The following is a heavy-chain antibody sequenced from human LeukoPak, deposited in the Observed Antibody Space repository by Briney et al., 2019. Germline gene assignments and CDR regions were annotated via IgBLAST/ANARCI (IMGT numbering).Heavy chain of an antibody. D-gene: IGHD3-22*01. CDR2: IYYSGST. CDR3: ARDEGSAYPFDY. V-gene: IGHV4-39*07. J-gene: IGHJ4*02. CDR1: GGSISSSSYY. Sequence: PSETLSLTCTVSGGSISSSSYYWGWIRQPPGKGLEWIGSIYYSGSTYYNPSLKSRLTISVDTSKNQFSLNLNSVTAADTAVYFCARDEGSAYPFDYWGQGTLVTVSS.